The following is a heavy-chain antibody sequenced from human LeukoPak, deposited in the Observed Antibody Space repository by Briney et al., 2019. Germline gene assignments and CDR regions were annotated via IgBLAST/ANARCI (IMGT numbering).Heavy chain of an antibody. CDR1: GGTFSSYA. Sequence: SVKVSCKASGGTFSSYAISWVRQAPGQGLEWMGRIIPIFGTANYAQKSQGRVTITTDESTSTAYMELSSLRSEDTAVYYCARGSELAAAGYFDYWGQGTLVTVSS. CDR3: ARGSELAAAGYFDY. D-gene: IGHD2-15*01. V-gene: IGHV1-69*05. CDR2: IIPIFGTA. J-gene: IGHJ4*02.